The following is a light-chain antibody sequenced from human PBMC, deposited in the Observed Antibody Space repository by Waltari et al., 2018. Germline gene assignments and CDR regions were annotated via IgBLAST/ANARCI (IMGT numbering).Light chain of an antibody. CDR2: EVN. CDR1: SSDVGGYNY. Sequence: QSALTQPPSASGSPGQSVPISCTGTSSDVGGYNYVSWYQQHPGKAPKLMIYEVNKRPSGVPDRFSGSKSANTASLTVSGLQAEDEADYFCNSYAGSNDVVFGGGTMLTVL. J-gene: IGLJ3*02. CDR3: NSYAGSNDVV. V-gene: IGLV2-8*01.